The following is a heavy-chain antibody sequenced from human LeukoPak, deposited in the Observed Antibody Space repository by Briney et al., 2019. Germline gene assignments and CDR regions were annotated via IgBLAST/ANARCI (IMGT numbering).Heavy chain of an antibody. J-gene: IGHJ4*02. V-gene: IGHV3-7*01. CDR2: IKQDGSEK. CDR1: GFTFSSYW. Sequence: GGSLRLSCAASGFTFSSYWMSWVRQAPGKGLEWVANIKQDGSEKYYVDSVKGRFTISRDNAKNSLYLQMNSLRAEDTAVYYCARARGSGSYPFDYWGQGTLVTVSS. D-gene: IGHD3-10*01. CDR3: ARARGSGSYPFDY.